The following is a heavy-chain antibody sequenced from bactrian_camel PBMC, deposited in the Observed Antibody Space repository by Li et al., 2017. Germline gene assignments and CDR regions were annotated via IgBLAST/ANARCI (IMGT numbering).Heavy chain of an antibody. D-gene: IGHD2*01. J-gene: IGHJ4*01. CDR1: GYTFSRNC. CDR2: IDNDGST. V-gene: IGHV3S53*01. Sequence: VQLVESGGGSVQPGGSLRLSCTVSGYTFSRNCLGWFRQAPGKEREAVATIDNDGSTTYADSVKGRFTISKDNAKNTVSLQMNNLKPEDTGKYYCVARRTAWDCYVSQWPNLWGTEPRAPS.